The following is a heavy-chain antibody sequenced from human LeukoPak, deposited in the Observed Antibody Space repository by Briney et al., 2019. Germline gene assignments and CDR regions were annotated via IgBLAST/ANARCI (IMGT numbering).Heavy chain of an antibody. V-gene: IGHV1-46*01. J-gene: IGHJ6*03. Sequence: ASVKVSCKASGYTFTSYYIHWVRQAPGQGLEWMGIINPSGGSTSYAQKFQGRVTMTRGMSTSTVYMELSSLRSEDTAVYYCAGSVTYYDYYYMDVWGKGTTVTVSS. CDR1: GYTFTSYY. CDR2: INPSGGST. CDR3: AGSVTYYDYYYMDV. D-gene: IGHD3-3*01.